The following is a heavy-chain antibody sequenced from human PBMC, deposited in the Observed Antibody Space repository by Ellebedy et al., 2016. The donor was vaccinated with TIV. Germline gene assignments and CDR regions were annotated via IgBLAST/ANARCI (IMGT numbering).Heavy chain of an antibody. D-gene: IGHD5-18*01. J-gene: IGHJ4*02. Sequence: GESLKISXAASGFSLSNSFMNWVRQAPGKGLEWVSYISSSSSTIHYADSVKGRFTISRDNAKDSLYLQMNSLRDEDTAVYYCARDRGGYTYGNFDYWGQGTLVTVSS. CDR3: ARDRGGYTYGNFDY. CDR1: GFSLSNSF. V-gene: IGHV3-48*02. CDR2: ISSSSSTI.